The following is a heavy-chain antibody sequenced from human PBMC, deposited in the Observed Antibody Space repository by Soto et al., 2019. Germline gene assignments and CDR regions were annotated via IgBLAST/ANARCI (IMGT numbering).Heavy chain of an antibody. CDR3: ARGRDLSRLFGELLINWFDP. CDR2: MNPNSGNT. V-gene: IGHV1-8*01. Sequence: QVQLVQSGAEVKKPGASVKVSCKASGYTFTSYDINWVRQATGQGLEWMGWMNPNSGNTGYAQKFQGRVTMTRNTSISTAYMELSSLRSEDTAVYYCARGRDLSRLFGELLINWFDPWGQGTLVTVSS. CDR1: GYTFTSYD. D-gene: IGHD3-10*02. J-gene: IGHJ5*02.